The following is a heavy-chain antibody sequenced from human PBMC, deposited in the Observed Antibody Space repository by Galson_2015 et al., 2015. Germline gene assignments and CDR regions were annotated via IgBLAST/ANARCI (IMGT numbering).Heavy chain of an antibody. CDR2: IYYSGSA. J-gene: IGHJ4*02. V-gene: IGHV4-59*01. CDR1: GGSISGSY. Sequence: ATLSLTCTVSGGSISGSYWSWLRQPPGRGLEWIGYIYYSGSANYNPSLKSRVTISVDTSKNQFSLKLNSVTAADTAVYYCARDSNPDYDFWSGVFDYWGQGTLVPVSS. D-gene: IGHD3-3*01. CDR3: ARDSNPDYDFWSGVFDY.